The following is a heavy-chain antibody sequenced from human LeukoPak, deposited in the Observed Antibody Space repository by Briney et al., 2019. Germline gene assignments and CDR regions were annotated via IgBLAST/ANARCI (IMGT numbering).Heavy chain of an antibody. CDR1: GYTFTSYG. J-gene: IGHJ6*02. CDR2: ISACNGNT. CDR3: ARFLAPPVGLLLWFGSRDYYYGMDV. V-gene: IGHV1-18*01. D-gene: IGHD3-10*01. Sequence: ASVKVSCKASGYTFTSYGISWVRQAPGQGLEWMGWISACNGNTNYAQKLQGRVTMTTDTSTSTAYMELRSLRSDDTAVYYCARFLAPPVGLLLWFGSRDYYYGMDVWGQGTTVTVSS.